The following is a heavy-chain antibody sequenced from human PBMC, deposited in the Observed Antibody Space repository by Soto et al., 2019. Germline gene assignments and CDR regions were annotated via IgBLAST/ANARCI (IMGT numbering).Heavy chain of an antibody. CDR2: IKQDGSEK. J-gene: IGHJ5*02. CDR1: GFTFSSYW. CDR3: ARARRYYDFWSGRNWFDP. V-gene: IGHV3-7*01. D-gene: IGHD3-3*01. Sequence: GGSLRLSCAASGFTFSSYWMSWVRQAPGKGLEWVANIKQDGSEKYYVDSVKGRFTISRDNAKNSLYLQMNSLRAEDTAVYYCARARRYYDFWSGRNWFDPWGQGTLVTVSS.